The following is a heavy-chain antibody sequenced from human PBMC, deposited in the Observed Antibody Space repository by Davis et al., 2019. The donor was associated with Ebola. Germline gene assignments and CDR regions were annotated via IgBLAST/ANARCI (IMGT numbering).Heavy chain of an antibody. J-gene: IGHJ3*02. V-gene: IGHV4-39*01. Sequence: MPSETLSLTCTVSGGSISSGGTYWSWVRQHPGKGLEWIGHIFYSGTTQYNPSLKSRVTISVDTSRNQFSLKLSSATAADTAVYYCARPWYSGTYYDAYDIWGQGTMVAVSS. CDR3: ARPWYSGTYYDAYDI. CDR2: IFYSGTT. D-gene: IGHD1-26*01. CDR1: GGSISSGGTY.